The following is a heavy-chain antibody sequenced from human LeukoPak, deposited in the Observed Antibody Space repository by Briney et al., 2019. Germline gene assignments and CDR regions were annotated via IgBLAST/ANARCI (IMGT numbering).Heavy chain of an antibody. V-gene: IGHV1-8*02. D-gene: IGHD3-22*01. CDR2: MNPNIGIT. CDR1: GYTFTSYG. CDR3: AADNVISSETFDI. J-gene: IGHJ3*02. Sequence: ASVKVSCKASGYTFTSYGISWVRQATGQGLEWMGWMNPNIGITGYAQKFQGRVTMTRNTSISTAYMELSSLRSEDTAVYYCAADNVISSETFDIWGQGTMVTVSS.